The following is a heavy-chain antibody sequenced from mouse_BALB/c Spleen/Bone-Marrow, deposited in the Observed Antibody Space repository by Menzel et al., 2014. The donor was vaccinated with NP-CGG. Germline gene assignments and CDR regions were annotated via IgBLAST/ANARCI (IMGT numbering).Heavy chain of an antibody. CDR2: IYPGSGSI. J-gene: IGHJ3*01. V-gene: IGHV1-77*01. CDR1: GYTFTDYL. Sequence: QVQLPQSGPELVRPGASETMSCKASGYTFTDYLITWVKQRTGQGLAWIGEIYPGSGSIYYNDKFKGKATLTADRSSNTAYMQLSSLTSEDSAVYICARSNYYGNRYVGGYAYWGQATQVTVYA. D-gene: IGHD1-1*01. CDR3: ARSNYYGNRYVGGYAY.